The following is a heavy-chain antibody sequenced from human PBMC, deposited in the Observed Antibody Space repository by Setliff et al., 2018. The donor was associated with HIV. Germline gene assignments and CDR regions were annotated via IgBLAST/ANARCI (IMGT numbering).Heavy chain of an antibody. CDR1: GYTFTGYY. V-gene: IGHV1-2*02. Sequence: VASVKVSCKASGYTFTGYYMHWVRQAPGQGLEWMGWINPNSGDTNYAQKFQGRVTMTRDTSISTAYMELSRLRSDDTAVYYCARGQYCGGDCYSVWGQGTLVTVSS. CDR2: INPNSGDT. D-gene: IGHD2-21*02. CDR3: ARGQYCGGDCYSV. J-gene: IGHJ4*02.